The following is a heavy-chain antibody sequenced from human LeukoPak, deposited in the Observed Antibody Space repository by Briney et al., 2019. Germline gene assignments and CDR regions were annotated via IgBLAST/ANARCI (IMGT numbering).Heavy chain of an antibody. V-gene: IGHV1-69*04. CDR1: GGTFSSYA. CDR3: ARDGTLVVPAAIDY. D-gene: IGHD2-2*01. J-gene: IGHJ4*02. CDR2: IIPILGIA. Sequence: ASVKVSCKASGGTFSSYAISWVRQAPGQGFEWMGRIIPILGIANYAQKFQGRVTITADKSTSTAYMELSSLRSEDTAVYYCARDGTLVVPAAIDYWGQGTLVTVSS.